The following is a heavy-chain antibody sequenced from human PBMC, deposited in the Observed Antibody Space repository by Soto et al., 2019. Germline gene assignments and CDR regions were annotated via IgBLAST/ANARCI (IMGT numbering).Heavy chain of an antibody. CDR3: ARVGYCTNGVCYPPPYYYGMDV. Sequence: XSVKVSCTASGYPFTGYYRDWVRQAPGQGLEWMGRINPNSGGTNYAQKFQGRVTMTRDTSISTAYMELSRLRSDDTAVYYCARVGYCTNGVCYPPPYYYGMDVWGQRTTVTVSS. V-gene: IGHV1-2*06. J-gene: IGHJ6*02. D-gene: IGHD2-8*01. CDR1: GYPFTGYY. CDR2: INPNSGGT.